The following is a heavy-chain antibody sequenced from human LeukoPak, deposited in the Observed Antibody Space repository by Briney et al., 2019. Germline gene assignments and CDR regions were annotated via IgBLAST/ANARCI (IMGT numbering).Heavy chain of an antibody. CDR2: IYYSGST. J-gene: IGHJ3*02. D-gene: IGHD2-15*01. V-gene: IGHV4-39*01. CDR3: ATNPGYCSGGNCYSHAFDI. CDR1: GGSISSSSYY. Sequence: KPSETLSLTCTVSGGSISSSSYYWGWIRQPPGEGLEWIGRIYYSGSTYYNPSLKSRVTISVDTSKNQFSLKLSSVTDADTAVYYCATNPGYCSGGNCYSHAFDIWGQGTMVTVSS.